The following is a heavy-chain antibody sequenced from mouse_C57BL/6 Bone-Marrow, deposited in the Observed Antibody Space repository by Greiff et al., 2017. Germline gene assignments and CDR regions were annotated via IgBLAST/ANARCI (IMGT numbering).Heavy chain of an antibody. Sequence: QVQLQQSGPELVKPGASVKLSCKASGYTFTSYDINWVKQRPGQGLAWIGWIYPRDGSTKYNAKFKGKATLTVDTSSSTAYMELRSLTSEDSAVYFCARDYGSSYWYFDVWGTGTTVTVSS. V-gene: IGHV1-85*01. CDR2: IYPRDGST. CDR3: ARDYGSSYWYFDV. D-gene: IGHD1-1*01. CDR1: GYTFTSYD. J-gene: IGHJ1*03.